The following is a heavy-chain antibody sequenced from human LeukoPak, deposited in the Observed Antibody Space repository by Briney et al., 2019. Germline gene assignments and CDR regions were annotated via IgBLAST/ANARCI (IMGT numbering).Heavy chain of an antibody. V-gene: IGHV1-46*01. Sequence: GASVKVSCKTSGYTFTSYYMHWVRQAPGLGLEWMGLINPSGGSTTYAQKFQGRVAMARDTSTSTVYMELSSPRSEDTAMYYCARGDGGNTFDYWGQGTLVTIYS. CDR3: ARGDGGNTFDY. D-gene: IGHD4-23*01. CDR1: GYTFTSYY. J-gene: IGHJ4*02. CDR2: INPSGGST.